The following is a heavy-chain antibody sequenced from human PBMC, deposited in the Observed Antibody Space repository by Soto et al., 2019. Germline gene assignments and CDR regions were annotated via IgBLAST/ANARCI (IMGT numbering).Heavy chain of an antibody. V-gene: IGHV4-39*01. CDR2: IYYSGST. J-gene: IGHJ4*02. D-gene: IGHD2-15*01. CDR1: GGSISSSSYY. Sequence: QLQLQESGPGLVKPSETLSLTCTVSGGSISSSSYYWGWIRQPPGKGLEWIGRIYYSGSTYYNPALKSRVTITVDTSKNQFSLKLSSVTAADTAVYYCASQGTAMIVVGVAAGPYYFDYWGQGTLVTVSS. CDR3: ASQGTAMIVVGVAAGPYYFDY.